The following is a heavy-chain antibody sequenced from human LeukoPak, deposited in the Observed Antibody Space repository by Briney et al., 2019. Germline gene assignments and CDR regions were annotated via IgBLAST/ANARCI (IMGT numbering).Heavy chain of an antibody. CDR1: GGSISSSNW. CDR3: ARDSKADTAMAKAYYYYGMDV. D-gene: IGHD5-18*01. CDR2: IYHSGST. J-gene: IGHJ6*02. V-gene: IGHV4-4*02. Sequence: SETLSLTCAVSGGSISSSNWWSWVRQPPGKGLEWIGEIYHSGSTNYNPSLKSRVTISVDKSKNQFSLKLSSVTAADTAVYYCARDSKADTAMAKAYYYYGMDVWGQGTTVTVSS.